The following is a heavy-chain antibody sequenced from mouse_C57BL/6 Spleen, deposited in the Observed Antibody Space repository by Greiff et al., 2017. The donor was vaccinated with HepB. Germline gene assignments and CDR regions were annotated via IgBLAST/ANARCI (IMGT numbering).Heavy chain of an antibody. J-gene: IGHJ2*01. CDR2: FYPGSGSI. D-gene: IGHD2-4*01. CDR1: GYTFTEYT. CDR3: AIHQYHVHYDYARVYVDY. Sequence: VQLQQSGAELVKPGASVKLSCKASGYTFTEYTIHWVKQRSGQGLEWIGWFYPGSGSIKYNEKFKDKDTLTADKSSSTVYMVLSRLTYEESAVYFCAIHQYHVHYDYARVYVDYWGQGTTLTVSS. V-gene: IGHV1-62-2*01.